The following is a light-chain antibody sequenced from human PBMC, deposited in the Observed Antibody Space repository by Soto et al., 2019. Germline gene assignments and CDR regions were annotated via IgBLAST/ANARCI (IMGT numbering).Light chain of an antibody. CDR2: KAS. CDR3: QQFHSFPIT. CDR1: QTVSRW. J-gene: IGKJ5*01. Sequence: DIQMTQSPSTMSASVGDRVTITCRASQTVSRWLAWYQQKPGRAPQLLIEKASTLESGVPSRFSGSGSGTDFTLTINSLQPEDYATYYCQQFHSFPITFGQGTRLEI. V-gene: IGKV1-5*03.